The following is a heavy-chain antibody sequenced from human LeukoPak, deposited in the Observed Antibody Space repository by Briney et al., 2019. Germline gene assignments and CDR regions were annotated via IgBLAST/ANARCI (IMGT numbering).Heavy chain of an antibody. CDR3: ARERFYDFWSGDAFDI. J-gene: IGHJ3*02. CDR1: GLTVSGNC. D-gene: IGHD3-3*01. CDR2: FSADGINI. Sequence: GGSLRLSCAASGLTVSGNCMNWVRQAPGKGLEWVALFSADGINIYYADSVKGRFTISRDNSKNMLYLQMNSLRAEDTAVYYCARERFYDFWSGDAFDIWGQGTMVTVSS. V-gene: IGHV3-30*03.